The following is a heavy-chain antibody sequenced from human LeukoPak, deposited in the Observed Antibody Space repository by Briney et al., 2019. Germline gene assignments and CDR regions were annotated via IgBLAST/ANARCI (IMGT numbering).Heavy chain of an antibody. CDR2: IYYSGNT. V-gene: IGHV4-39*01. J-gene: IGHJ3*02. D-gene: IGHD1-1*01. CDR3: ARPPTLDI. Sequence: SETLSLTCSVSAGSISSSSYYWGWIRQAPGKGLEWIGSIYYSGNTYYNPSLKSRVTISVDTSKNQFSLKLSSVTAADTAVYYCARPPTLDIWGQGTMVTVSS. CDR1: AGSISSSSYY.